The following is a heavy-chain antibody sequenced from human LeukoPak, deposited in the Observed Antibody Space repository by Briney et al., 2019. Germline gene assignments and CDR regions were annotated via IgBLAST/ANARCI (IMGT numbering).Heavy chain of an antibody. J-gene: IGHJ4*02. CDR3: ATDLRTYGSGIYRLPTVIFNY. D-gene: IGHD3-10*01. V-gene: IGHV3-23*01. CDR1: GFTFSNYA. CDR2: ISGSGDTI. Sequence: GGSLRLSCTGSGFTFSNYAMSWVRQAPGKGLEWVSAISGSGDTIYYADSVKGRFTISRDNSMNTLYLQMNSLRVDDTAVYYCATDLRTYGSGIYRLPTVIFNYWGQGTLVTVSS.